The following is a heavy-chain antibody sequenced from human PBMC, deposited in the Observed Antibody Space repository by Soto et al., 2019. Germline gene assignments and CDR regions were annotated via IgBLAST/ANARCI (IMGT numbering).Heavy chain of an antibody. CDR3: ARDRGAYGMDV. CDR2: NSAYNGNT. J-gene: IGHJ6*02. Sequence: QVQLVQSGAEVKKPGASVKVSCKASGYTFTSYGISWVRQAPGQGLEWMGWNSAYNGNTNNTQQLQGRATMTTATSTSTAYMELRSLRSDDTAVYYCARDRGAYGMDVWGQGTTVTVSS. V-gene: IGHV1-18*01. CDR1: GYTFTSYG.